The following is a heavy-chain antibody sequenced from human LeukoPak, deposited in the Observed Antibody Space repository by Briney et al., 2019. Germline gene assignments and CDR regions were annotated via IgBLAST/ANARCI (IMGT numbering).Heavy chain of an antibody. CDR1: GGSISSYY. D-gene: IGHD2-21*02. J-gene: IGHJ3*02. CDR3: ARGAVTAIPGDI. Sequence: PSKTLSLTCTVSGGSISSYYWSWIRQPPGKGLEWIGYIYYSGSTNYNPSLKSRVTISVDTSKNQFSLKLSSVTAADTAVYYCARGAVTAIPGDIWGQGTKVTVSS. CDR2: IYYSGST. V-gene: IGHV4-59*01.